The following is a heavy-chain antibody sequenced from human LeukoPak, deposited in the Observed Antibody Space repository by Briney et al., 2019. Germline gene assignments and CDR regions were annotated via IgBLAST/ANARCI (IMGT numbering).Heavy chain of an antibody. V-gene: IGHV1-8*03. Sequence: ASVKVSCKASGYTFTSYDINWVRQGTGQGLEWMGWMNPNSGNTGYAQKFQGRVTITRNTSISTAYMELSSLRSEDTAVYYCARPQRRGPAAIGYWGQGTLVTVSS. J-gene: IGHJ4*02. D-gene: IGHD2-2*01. CDR3: ARPQRRGPAAIGY. CDR2: MNPNSGNT. CDR1: GYTFTSYD.